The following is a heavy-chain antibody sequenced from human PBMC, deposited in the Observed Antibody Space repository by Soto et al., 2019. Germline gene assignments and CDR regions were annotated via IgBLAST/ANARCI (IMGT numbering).Heavy chain of an antibody. J-gene: IGHJ4*02. CDR1: GGSFSGYY. V-gene: IGHV4-34*01. CDR2: INHSGST. D-gene: IGHD3-22*01. CDR3: ASKDSSGYPY. Sequence: QVQLQQWGAGLLKPSETLSLTCAVYGGSFSGYYWSWIRQPPGKGLEWIGEINHSGSTNYNPSLKRRVTTSVDTSKNPVALKLSSVTAADKAVYDCASKDSSGYPYWGQGTLVTVSS.